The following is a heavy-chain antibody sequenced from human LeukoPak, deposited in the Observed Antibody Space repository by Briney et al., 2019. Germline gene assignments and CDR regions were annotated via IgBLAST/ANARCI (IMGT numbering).Heavy chain of an antibody. CDR3: ARAPGEGWFDP. D-gene: IGHD4-17*01. CDR1: GFTFSSYW. CDR2: IKQDGSEK. V-gene: IGHV3-7*01. Sequence: PGGSLRRSCAASGFTFSSYWMSWVRQAPGKGLEWVASIKQDGSEKYYVDSVKGRLTISRDNAKNSLYLQMNSLRAEDTALYYCARAPGEGWFDPWGQGTLVTVSS. J-gene: IGHJ5*02.